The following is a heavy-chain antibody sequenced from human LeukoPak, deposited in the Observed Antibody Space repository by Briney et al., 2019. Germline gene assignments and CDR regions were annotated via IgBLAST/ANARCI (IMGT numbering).Heavy chain of an antibody. CDR2: ITDSGSTI. V-gene: IGHV3-11*01. D-gene: IGHD3-9*01. J-gene: IGHJ6*02. CDR1: GFTFRDYN. Sequence: GGSLRLSCAASGFTFRDYNMNWVRPAPGQGREWVSYITDSGSTIHYADSVNGRFTISRDNAKNSLYLQMNSLRAEDSAVYYCARSIGLTGGGVDVWGRGTTVTVSS. CDR3: ARSIGLTGGGVDV.